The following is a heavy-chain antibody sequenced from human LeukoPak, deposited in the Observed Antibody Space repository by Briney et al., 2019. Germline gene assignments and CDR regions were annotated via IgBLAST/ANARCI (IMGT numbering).Heavy chain of an antibody. CDR1: GGSISTYY. D-gene: IGHD1-26*01. V-gene: IGHV4-59*01. Sequence: KPSETLSLTCTVSGGSISTYYWSWIRQPPGKGLEWIGYTYYSGSTNYNPSLKSRVTISVDTSKNQFSLKLSSVTAADTAVYFCARGRLTVGATCYDYWGQGTLVTVSS. J-gene: IGHJ4*02. CDR3: ARGRLTVGATCYDY. CDR2: TYYSGST.